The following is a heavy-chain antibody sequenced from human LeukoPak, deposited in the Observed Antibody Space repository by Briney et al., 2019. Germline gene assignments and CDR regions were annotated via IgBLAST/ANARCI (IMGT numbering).Heavy chain of an antibody. D-gene: IGHD3-10*01. J-gene: IGHJ4*02. CDR2: IIPILGIA. CDR3: ARDQPMVRALDY. V-gene: IGHV1-69*04. Sequence: VASVKVSCKASGGTFSSYAISWVRQALGQGLEWMGRIIPILGIANYAQKFQGRVTITADKSTSTVYMELSSLRSEDTAVYYCARDQPMVRALDYWGQGTLVTVSS. CDR1: GGTFSSYA.